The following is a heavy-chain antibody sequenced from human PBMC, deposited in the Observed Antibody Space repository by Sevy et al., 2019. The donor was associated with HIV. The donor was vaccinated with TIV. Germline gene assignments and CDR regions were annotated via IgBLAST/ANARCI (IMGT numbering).Heavy chain of an antibody. V-gene: IGHV3-30*18. CDR2: ISYNGSNK. J-gene: IGHJ4*02. CDR1: GFTFSSYG. Sequence: GGSLRLSCAASGFTFSSYGMHWVRQAPGKGLEWVAVISYNGSNKYYADSVKGRFTISRENSKKTLYLQMNSLRAEDTAVYYCAKDSSTYYDSSGYHDYWGQGTLVTVSS. CDR3: AKDSSTYYDSSGYHDY. D-gene: IGHD3-22*01.